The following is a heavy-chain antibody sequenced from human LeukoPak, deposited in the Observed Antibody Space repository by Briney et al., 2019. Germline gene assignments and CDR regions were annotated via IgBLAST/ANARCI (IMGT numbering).Heavy chain of an antibody. CDR2: MNPNSGNT. V-gene: IGHV1-8*01. Sequence: GASVKVSCKASGYTFTSYDINWVRQATGQGLEWVGWMNPNSGNTGYAQKFQGRVTMTRNTSISTAYMELSSLRSEDTAVYYCARGRSRSSRSYYYYMDVWGKGTTVTVSS. J-gene: IGHJ6*03. D-gene: IGHD6-6*01. CDR1: GYTFTSYD. CDR3: ARGRSRSSRSYYYYMDV.